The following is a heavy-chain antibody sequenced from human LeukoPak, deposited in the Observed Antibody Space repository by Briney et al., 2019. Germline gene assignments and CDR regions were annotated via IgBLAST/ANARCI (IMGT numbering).Heavy chain of an antibody. Sequence: PGGSLRLSCTASGFTFGDYAMSWVRQAPGKGLEWVGFIRSKAYGGTTEYDASVKGRFTISRDDSKSIAYLQMNSLKTEDTAVYYCTRGRRHWYFDLWGRGTLVTVSS. CDR1: GFTFGDYA. V-gene: IGHV3-49*04. J-gene: IGHJ2*01. CDR2: IRSKAYGGTT. CDR3: TRGRRHWYFDL.